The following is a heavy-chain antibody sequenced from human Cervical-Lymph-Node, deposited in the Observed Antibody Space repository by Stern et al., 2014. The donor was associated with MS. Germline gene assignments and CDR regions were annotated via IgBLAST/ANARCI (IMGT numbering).Heavy chain of an antibody. CDR3: ARETNLGLYFDC. Sequence: VQLVESGPGLVKPSQTLSLTCTVSGGSISSGDYHWSWIRQHPGKGLECIGSIYYNGYTSYNPSLKSRVTLSVDTSKNQFSLKLRSVTAADTAVYYCARETNLGLYFDCWGQGSLVTVSS. D-gene: IGHD3-10*01. CDR1: GGSISSGDYH. CDR2: IYYNGYT. V-gene: IGHV4-31*03. J-gene: IGHJ4*02.